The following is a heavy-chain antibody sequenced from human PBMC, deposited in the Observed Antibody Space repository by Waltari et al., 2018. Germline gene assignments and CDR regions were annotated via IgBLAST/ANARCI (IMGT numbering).Heavy chain of an antibody. J-gene: IGHJ5*02. CDR1: GFTFTSYA. Sequence: VQLVDSGGDMVQPGGSLRLSCEASGFTFTSYALHWVRQAPGKGLEWVSGISGAGMPIYVADSVRGRLTISRENAKNTVYREMDSLSVEDTAVYYCAKDVALLVVPAAHDWFDPWGQGTLVTVSS. D-gene: IGHD2-2*01. V-gene: IGHV3-23*04. CDR2: ISGAGMPI. CDR3: AKDVALLVVPAAHDWFDP.